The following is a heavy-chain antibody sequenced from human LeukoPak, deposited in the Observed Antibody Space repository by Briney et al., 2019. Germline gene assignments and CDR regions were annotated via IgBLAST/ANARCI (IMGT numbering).Heavy chain of an antibody. CDR1: GFTFSSYG. CDR2: IRYDGSNK. D-gene: IGHD3-10*01. CDR3: AKDLGHYYGSGGFDY. Sequence: GGSLRLSYAASGFTFSSYGMHWVRQAPGKGLEWVAFIRYDGSNKYYADSVKGRFTISRDNSKNTLYLQMNSLRAEDTAVYYCAKDLGHYYGSGGFDYWGQGTLVTVSS. V-gene: IGHV3-30*02. J-gene: IGHJ4*02.